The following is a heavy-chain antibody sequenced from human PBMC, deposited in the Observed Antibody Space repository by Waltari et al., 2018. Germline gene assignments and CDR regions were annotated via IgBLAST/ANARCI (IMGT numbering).Heavy chain of an antibody. V-gene: IGHV3-53*01. CDR2: IYSSGSS. J-gene: IGHJ4*02. Sequence: EVQLVESGGDLIQPGGSLSLSCEVYGFTFSTYDMSWVRQAPGKGLEWVSAIYSSGSSLYLDAVKGRFIMSRDNSNNTVYLQMDNVRAEDTAIYYCTTRLPRNYWGLGTLVTVSS. CDR3: TTRLPRNY. CDR1: GFTFSTYD. D-gene: IGHD2-15*01.